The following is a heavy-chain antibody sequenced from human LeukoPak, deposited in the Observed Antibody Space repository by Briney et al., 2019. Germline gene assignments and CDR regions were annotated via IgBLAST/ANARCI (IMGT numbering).Heavy chain of an antibody. CDR1: GFTFSDYA. J-gene: IGHJ4*02. Sequence: GGSLRLSCAASGFTFSDYAMSWVRQAPGKGLEWVSSFSRRGGVTYYAGSVRGRFTISRDNSKNTLYLQMNSLRAEDTAVYYCARPFTVTTSDRPYWGQGTLVTVSS. CDR2: FSRRGGVT. D-gene: IGHD4-17*01. V-gene: IGHV3-23*01. CDR3: ARPFTVTTSDRPY.